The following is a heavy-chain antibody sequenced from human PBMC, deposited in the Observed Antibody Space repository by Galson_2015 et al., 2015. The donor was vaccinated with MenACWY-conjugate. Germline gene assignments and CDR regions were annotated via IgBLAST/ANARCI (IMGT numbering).Heavy chain of an antibody. V-gene: IGHV2-70*11. CDR1: GFSLSTAGMC. Sequence: PALVKPTQTLTLTCSFSGFSLSTAGMCVSWIRQTPGKALEWLARIDWDDAKYYSTSLKTRLSISKDISKNQVVLTMTNMDPVDTATYYCARVGPIPSWYYYYNMDVWGNGTTVIVSS. CDR3: ARVGPIPSWYYYYNMDV. CDR2: IDWDDAK. D-gene: IGHD2-2*01. J-gene: IGHJ6*03.